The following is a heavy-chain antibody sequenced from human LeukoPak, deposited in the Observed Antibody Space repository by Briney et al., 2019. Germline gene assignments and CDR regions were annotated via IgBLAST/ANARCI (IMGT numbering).Heavy chain of an antibody. CDR1: GGSISSSSYY. CDR3: AREKGDYYDSSGYSPDNWFDP. V-gene: IGHV4-39*07. D-gene: IGHD3-22*01. J-gene: IGHJ5*02. CDR2: IYYSGST. Sequence: SETLSLTCTVSGGSISSSSYYWGWIRQPPGKGLEWIGSIYYSGSTHYNPSLKSRVTISVGTSKNQFSLKLSSVTAADTAVYYCAREKGDYYDSSGYSPDNWFDPWGRGTLVTVSS.